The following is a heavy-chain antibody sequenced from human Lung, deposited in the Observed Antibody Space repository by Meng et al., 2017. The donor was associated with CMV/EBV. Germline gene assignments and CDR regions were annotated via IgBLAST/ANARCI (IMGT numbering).Heavy chain of an antibody. CDR2: TYYRSKWYH. CDR3: ARGINGGCGD. V-gene: IGHV6-1*01. D-gene: IGHD4-23*01. Sequence: QVHVQQSGPGLVKPPQTLSLTCAISGDIVSSNSAAWHWIRQSPSRGLEWLGRTYYRSKWYHEYAVSVKSRITISPDTPKNQFSLQLNSMTPEDTAVYYCARGINGGCGDWGQGTLVTVSS. CDR1: GDIVSSNSAA. J-gene: IGHJ4*02.